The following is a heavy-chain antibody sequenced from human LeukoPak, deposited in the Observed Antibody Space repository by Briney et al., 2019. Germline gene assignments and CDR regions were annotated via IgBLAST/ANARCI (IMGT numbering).Heavy chain of an antibody. CDR3: AKVKVVAYDFWSGSGGMDV. V-gene: IGHV3-23*01. J-gene: IGHJ6*02. D-gene: IGHD3-3*01. CDR1: GFTFSSYA. CDR2: ISGSVGST. Sequence: GGSLRLSCAASGFTFSSYAMSWVRQAPGKGLEWVSAISGSVGSTSYADSAKGRFTISRDNSKNTLYLQMNSLRAEDTAVYYCAKVKVVAYDFWSGSGGMDVWGQGTTVTVSS.